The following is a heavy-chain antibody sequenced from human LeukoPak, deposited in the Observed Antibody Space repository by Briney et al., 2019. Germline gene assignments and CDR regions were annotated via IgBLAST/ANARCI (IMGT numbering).Heavy chain of an antibody. CDR1: GYSISSGYY. CDR2: IYHSGST. V-gene: IGHV4-38-2*02. D-gene: IGHD5-12*01. CDR3: AGYSGYDWGYYFDY. Sequence: SETLSLTCTVSGYSISSGYYWGWIRQPPGKGLEWIGSIYHSGSTYYNPSLKSRVTISVDTSKNQFSLKLSSVTAADTAVYYCAGYSGYDWGYYFDYWGQGTLVTVSS. J-gene: IGHJ4*02.